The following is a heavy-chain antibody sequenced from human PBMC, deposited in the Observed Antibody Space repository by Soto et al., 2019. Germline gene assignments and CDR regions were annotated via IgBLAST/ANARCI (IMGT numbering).Heavy chain of an antibody. J-gene: IGHJ5*02. CDR1: GDTFSTYG. CDR3: ARESHDIEGVPVSVLGPFNWFDP. D-gene: IGHD2-2*01. CDR2: INAMFGSG. V-gene: IGHV1-69*06. Sequence: GASVKVSCKASGDTFSTYGISWVRQAPGQGLEWVGGINAMFGSGNYAQKFQGRVTITADKSTSTAYMELRSLRSEDTAAYYCARESHDIEGVPVSVLGPFNWFDPWGQGTQVTVSS.